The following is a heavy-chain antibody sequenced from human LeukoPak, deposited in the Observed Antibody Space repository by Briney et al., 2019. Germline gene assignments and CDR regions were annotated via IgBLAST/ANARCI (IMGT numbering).Heavy chain of an antibody. D-gene: IGHD2-2*01. Sequence: SQTLSLTCAISGDSVSSNSAAWNWIRQSPSRGLEWLGRTYYRSKWYNDYAVSVKSRITINPDTSKNQFSLQLNSVTPEDTAVYYCAREKFYCSSTSCYYNYYYMDVWGKGTTVTVSS. V-gene: IGHV6-1*01. CDR1: GDSVSSNSAA. CDR2: TYYRSKWYN. J-gene: IGHJ6*03. CDR3: AREKFYCSSTSCYYNYYYMDV.